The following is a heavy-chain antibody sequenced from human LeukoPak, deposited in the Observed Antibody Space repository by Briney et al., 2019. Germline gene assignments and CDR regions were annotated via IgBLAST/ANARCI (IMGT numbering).Heavy chain of an antibody. CDR2: IYYSGST. D-gene: IGHD6-25*01. J-gene: IGHJ5*02. Sequence: SETLSLTCTVSGGSVSSGSYYWSWIRQPPGKGLEWIGYIYYSGSTNYNPSLKSRVTISVDTSKNQFSLKLSSVTAADTAVYYCARDRSQYSSGWFDPWGQGTLVTVSS. V-gene: IGHV4-61*01. CDR1: GGSVSSGSYY. CDR3: ARDRSQYSSGWFDP.